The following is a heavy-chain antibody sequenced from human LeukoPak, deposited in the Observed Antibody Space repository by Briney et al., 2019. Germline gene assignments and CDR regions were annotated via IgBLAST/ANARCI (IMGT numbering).Heavy chain of an antibody. J-gene: IGHJ4*02. CDR3: TRQNCSGGSCSYVDY. CDR1: GFDFSAFY. Sequence: QSGGSLRLSCAASGFDFSAFYMHWVRQASGRGLEWVGLIRSKPSSYTTVYAASVKGRFTISRDDSRNTAYLQMNSLKAEDTAVYYCTRQNCSGGSCSYVDYWGQGTLVTVSS. D-gene: IGHD2-15*01. V-gene: IGHV3-73*01. CDR2: IRSKPSSYTT.